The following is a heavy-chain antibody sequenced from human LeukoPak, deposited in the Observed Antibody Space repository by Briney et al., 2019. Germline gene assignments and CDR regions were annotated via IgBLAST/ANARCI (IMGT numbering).Heavy chain of an antibody. CDR2: LYYSGST. D-gene: IGHD5-24*01. J-gene: IGHJ4*02. CDR3: ARHHWMATIYFDY. V-gene: IGHV4-39*01. Sequence: PSETLSLTCAVSGDSISSSTYYWGWIRQPPGKGLEWIGSLYYSGSTNYNPSLKSRVTISVDTSKNQFSLKLSSVTAADTAVYYCARHHWMATIYFDYWGQGTLVTVSS. CDR1: GDSISSSTYY.